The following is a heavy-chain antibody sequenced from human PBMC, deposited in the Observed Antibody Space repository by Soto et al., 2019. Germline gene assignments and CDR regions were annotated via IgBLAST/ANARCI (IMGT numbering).Heavy chain of an antibody. CDR3: AGVIQGTSLSTLYYYGLDV. D-gene: IGHD3-10*01. V-gene: IGHV3-30-3*01. CDR1: GFPFHTYP. CDR2: ISFDGVNN. J-gene: IGHJ6*02. Sequence: QVQLVESGGGVVQPGRSLRLSCAAFGFPFHTYPMHWVRQAPGKGLEGVALISFDGVNNFYADSVRGRFTITRDNSKNTLSLEMSSLRVEVTAVYYCAGVIQGTSLSTLYYYGLDVWGQGATVTVS.